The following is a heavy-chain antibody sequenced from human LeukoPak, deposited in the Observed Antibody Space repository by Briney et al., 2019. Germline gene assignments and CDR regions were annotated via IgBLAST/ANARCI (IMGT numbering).Heavy chain of an antibody. CDR1: DDSFSSHY. J-gene: IGHJ3*02. Sequence: SETLFLTCAVSDDSFSSHYWTCIRQPPGKGLECIGYISYIRSTNYNPSLKSRVTISIDTSRNQFSLRLSSVTAADTAVYYCARDLVTVTKGFDIWGQGTMVSVSS. CDR3: ARDLVTVTKGFDI. V-gene: IGHV4-59*11. D-gene: IGHD4-17*01. CDR2: ISYIRST.